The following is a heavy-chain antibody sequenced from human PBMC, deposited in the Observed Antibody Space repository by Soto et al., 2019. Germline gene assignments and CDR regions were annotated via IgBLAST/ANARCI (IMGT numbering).Heavy chain of an antibody. CDR1: GFTFSLYG. V-gene: IGHV3-30*18. CDR2: ITYEGSHQ. D-gene: IGHD6-13*01. J-gene: IGHJ6*02. CDR3: AKDVTAAGDNYYTTGLDV. Sequence: QVQLVESGGGVAQPGKSVRLSCAASGFTFSLYGIHWVRQAPGKGLEWVAFITYEGSHQDYVDSVKGRFTLSRDNSKNIVYLQKNSLRPEDTAVYYCAKDVTAAGDNYYTTGLDVWGQGTTVTVSS.